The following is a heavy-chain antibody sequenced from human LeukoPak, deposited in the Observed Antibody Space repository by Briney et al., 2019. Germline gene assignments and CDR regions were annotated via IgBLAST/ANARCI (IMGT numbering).Heavy chain of an antibody. D-gene: IGHD6-13*01. CDR3: AREPKDSSSWYYFDY. V-gene: IGHV4-4*02. CDR2: IYHSGST. J-gene: IGHJ4*02. CDR1: GGSISSSNW. Sequence: PSGTLSLTCAVSGGSISSSNWWSWVRPPPGKGLEWIGEIYHSGSTNYNPSLKSRVTISVDKSKNQFSLKPSSVTAADTAVYYCAREPKDSSSWYYFDYWGQGTLSPSPQ.